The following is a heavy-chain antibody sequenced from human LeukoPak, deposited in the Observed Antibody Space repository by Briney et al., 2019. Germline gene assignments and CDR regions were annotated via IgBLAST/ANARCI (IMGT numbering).Heavy chain of an antibody. Sequence: PSETLSLTCSVSGGSITTYYANWIRQPPGKELEWIGYIYHSGSTNYNPSIQSRVTISLDTSKNQFSLNLNSVTAADTAVYYCARSTGSQYDYWGQGTLVTVSS. CDR1: GGSITTYY. V-gene: IGHV4-59*01. CDR2: IYHSGST. D-gene: IGHD3-10*01. J-gene: IGHJ4*02. CDR3: ARSTGSQYDY.